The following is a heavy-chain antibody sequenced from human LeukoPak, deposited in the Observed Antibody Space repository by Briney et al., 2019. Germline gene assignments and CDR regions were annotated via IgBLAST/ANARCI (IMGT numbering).Heavy chain of an antibody. Sequence: GRSLRLSCAASGFTFSTFGMHWVRQAPGKGLEWVAGILYDGSNRYYADSVKGRFTISRDNSRNTLYLQMNSLRAEDTAVYYCAKARRCGAYFCFDYWGQGTLVTVSS. J-gene: IGHJ4*02. V-gene: IGHV3-30*18. CDR3: AKARRCGAYFCFDY. CDR2: ILYDGSNR. CDR1: GFTFSTFG. D-gene: IGHD2/OR15-2a*01.